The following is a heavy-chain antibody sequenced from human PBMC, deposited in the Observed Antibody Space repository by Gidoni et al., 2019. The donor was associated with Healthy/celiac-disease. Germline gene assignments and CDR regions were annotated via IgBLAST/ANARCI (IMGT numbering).Heavy chain of an antibody. CDR3: ARDLRDRGGY. D-gene: IGHD3-10*01. CDR2: IYSGCST. Sequence: CAASGFTVRRNYMSWVRQAPGKGLGWVSVIYSGCSTYYADSVKGRFTISRDNSKNTLYLQMNSLRAEDTAVYYCARDLRDRGGYWGQGTLVTVSS. J-gene: IGHJ4*02. CDR1: GFTVRRNY. V-gene: IGHV3-66*01.